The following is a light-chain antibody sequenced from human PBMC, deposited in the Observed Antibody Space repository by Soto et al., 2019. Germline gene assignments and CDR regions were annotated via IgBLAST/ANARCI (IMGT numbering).Light chain of an antibody. CDR1: QGIGDT. Sequence: EVVMRQSPATLSVSPGEGATLSCRASQGIGDTLAWYQHTPGQTPRLLIYGASSRATGIPDRFSGSGSGTDFTLTISRLEPEDFAVYYCQQYGSSPWTFGQGTKVDIK. V-gene: IGKV3-20*01. CDR3: QQYGSSPWT. CDR2: GAS. J-gene: IGKJ1*01.